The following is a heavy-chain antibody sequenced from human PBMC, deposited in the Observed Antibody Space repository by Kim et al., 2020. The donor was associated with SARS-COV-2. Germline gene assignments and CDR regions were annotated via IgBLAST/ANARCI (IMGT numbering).Heavy chain of an antibody. Sequence: ASVKVSCKASGYTFTGYYMHWVRQAPGQGLEWMGWINPNSGGTNYAQKFQGWVTMTRDTSISTAYMELSRLRSDDTAVYYCARGGITMVRGVIWPTPMVYYGMDVWGQGTTVTVSS. J-gene: IGHJ6*02. CDR1: GYTFTGYY. CDR3: ARGGITMVRGVIWPTPMVYYGMDV. CDR2: INPNSGGT. D-gene: IGHD3-10*01. V-gene: IGHV1-2*04.